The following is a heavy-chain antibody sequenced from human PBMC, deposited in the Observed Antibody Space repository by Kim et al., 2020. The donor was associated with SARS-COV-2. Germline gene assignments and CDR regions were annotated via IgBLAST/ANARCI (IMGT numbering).Heavy chain of an antibody. Sequence: GGSLRLSCTTSGFTFTGHARSWVRQPPWKGLEWVSSIDGSDGTTYYVDSVKGRFTISRDGSKNTLYLQMSALRGDDTAVYCCRKGGWGWFWDDWGQGTLVTVSS. CDR3: RKGGWGWFWDD. D-gene: IGHD6-19*01. CDR2: IDGSDGTT. J-gene: IGHJ4*01. CDR1: GFTFTGHA. V-gene: IGHV3-23*01.